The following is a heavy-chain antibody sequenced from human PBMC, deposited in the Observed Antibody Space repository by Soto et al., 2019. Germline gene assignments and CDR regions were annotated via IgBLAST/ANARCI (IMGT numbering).Heavy chain of an antibody. V-gene: IGHV4-61*01. CDR3: ARLRFLGYYYGMDV. D-gene: IGHD3-3*01. J-gene: IGHJ6*02. CDR2: IYYSGST. CDR1: GGSVSSGSYY. Sequence: SETLSLTCTVSGGSVSSGSYYWSWIRQPPGKGLEWIGYIYYSGSTKYNPSLKSRVTISVDTSKNQFSLKLSSVTAADTAVYYCARLRFLGYYYGMDVWGQGTTVTVSS.